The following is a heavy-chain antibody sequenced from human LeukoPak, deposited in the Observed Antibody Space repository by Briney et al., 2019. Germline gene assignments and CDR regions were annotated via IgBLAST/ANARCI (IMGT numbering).Heavy chain of an antibody. CDR2: ITGSGDST. V-gene: IGHV3-23*01. CDR3: AKENPVGGTNYFDY. CDR1: GFTFSSYA. J-gene: IGHJ4*02. Sequence: PGGSLRLSCAGSGFTFSSYAMSWVRQAPGKGLEWVTAITGSGDSTYYADSVKGRFTISRDNSKNTLSLQMNSLRAEDTAVYYCAKENPVGGTNYFDYWGQGTLVTVPS. D-gene: IGHD1-26*01.